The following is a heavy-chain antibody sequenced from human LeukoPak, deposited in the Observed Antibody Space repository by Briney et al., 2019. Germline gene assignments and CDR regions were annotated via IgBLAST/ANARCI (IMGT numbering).Heavy chain of an antibody. J-gene: IGHJ4*02. CDR2: MNPNSGNT. CDR1: GYTFTSYD. V-gene: IGHV1-8*01. CDR3: ARVDGYSYGGNFDY. Sequence: ASVKVSCKASGYTFTSYDINGVRQATAQGLEWMGWMNPNSGNTGYAQKFQGRVTMTRNTSITTASMKLSSLTSEDTAGHYWARVDGYSYGGNFDYWAQGTLDSVSS. D-gene: IGHD5-18*01.